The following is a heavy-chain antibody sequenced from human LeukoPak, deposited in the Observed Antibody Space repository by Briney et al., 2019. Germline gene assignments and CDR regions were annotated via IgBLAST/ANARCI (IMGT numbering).Heavy chain of an antibody. CDR3: LAGYYYYYMDV. V-gene: IGHV3-74*01. CDR2: INTHGSST. Sequence: GGPLRLSCAACGFAFSNYWLHWVRQAPGKGLEWVARINTHGSSTNYADSVKGRFTISRDNAKNTLYLQMTSLSAEDTAVYYALAGYYYYYMDVWGKGTTVTVSS. D-gene: IGHD3-16*01. J-gene: IGHJ6*03. CDR1: GFAFSNYW.